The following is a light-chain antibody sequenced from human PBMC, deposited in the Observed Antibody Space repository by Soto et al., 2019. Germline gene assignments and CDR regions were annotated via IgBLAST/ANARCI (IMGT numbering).Light chain of an antibody. V-gene: IGKV3-20*01. CDR3: QQYGCSPVT. J-gene: IGKJ3*01. CDR2: GAS. Sequence: EIVLTQSPGTLSLSPGERATLSCRASQSVSSSYLGWYQQKPGQAPRLLIYGASSRSTGIPDRFSGSGSGTDFTLTISRLEPDYFSLYYCQQYGCSPVTIVPGIKVDIK. CDR1: QSVSSSY.